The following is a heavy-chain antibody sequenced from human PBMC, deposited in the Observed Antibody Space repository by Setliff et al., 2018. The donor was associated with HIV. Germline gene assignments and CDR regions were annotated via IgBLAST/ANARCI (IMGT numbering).Heavy chain of an antibody. J-gene: IGHJ3*01. Sequence: SETLSLTCIVSGASIRSYYWAWIRQSPGRGLQYLGHLYYSGSTNYNPSLKSLITMSMDTSKNQFSLQLSSVTAADTAVYYCARIPWVATLWGGAFDLWGHGTMVTVSS. CDR1: GASIRSYY. CDR2: LYYSGST. V-gene: IGHV4-59*01. CDR3: ARIPWVATLWGGAFDL. D-gene: IGHD5-12*01.